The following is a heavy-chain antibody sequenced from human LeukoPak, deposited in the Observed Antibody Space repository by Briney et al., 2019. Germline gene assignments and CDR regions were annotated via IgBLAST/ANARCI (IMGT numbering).Heavy chain of an antibody. D-gene: IGHD1-26*01. CDR2: ISGSGGST. V-gene: IGHV3-23*01. CDR1: GFTFNSYA. Sequence: TGGSLRLSCAASGFTFNSYAMTWVRQAPGEGLEWVSAISGSGGSTYYADSVKGRFTISRDNSKNTLYLQMNSLRAEDTAVYYCARGSYGYDWGQGTLVTVSS. J-gene: IGHJ4*02. CDR3: ARGSYGYD.